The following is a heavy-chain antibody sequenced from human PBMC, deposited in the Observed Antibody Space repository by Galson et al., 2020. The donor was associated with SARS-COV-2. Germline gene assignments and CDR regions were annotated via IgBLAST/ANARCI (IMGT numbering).Heavy chain of an antibody. CDR2: ISGSGFDT. Sequence: GESLKISCAASGFIFRNYGMSWVRQAPGKGLQWVSGISGSGFDTYYADSVKGRFTISRDNSKDPVFLQMHSLSAEDTAVYYCARRGVPGSFLGLDDRGQGTLVTVSS. CDR1: GFIFRNYG. J-gene: IGHJ4*02. V-gene: IGHV3-23*01. D-gene: IGHD3-10*01. CDR3: ARRGVPGSFLGLDD.